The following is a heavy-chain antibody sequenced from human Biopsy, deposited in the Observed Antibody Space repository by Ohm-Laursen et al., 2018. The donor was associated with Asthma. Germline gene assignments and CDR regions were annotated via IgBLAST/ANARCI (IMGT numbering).Heavy chain of an antibody. CDR2: IWLDGSNK. CDR1: GFTFGSYG. Sequence: SLRLSCSASGFTFGSYGLHWVRQAPGKGLEWVADIWLDGSNKHYADSVKGRFTISRDNSKNTLYLQMNSLRAEDTALYYCGRERSYMVDYWGQGTLVIVSS. V-gene: IGHV3-33*01. D-gene: IGHD3-10*01. J-gene: IGHJ4*02. CDR3: GRERSYMVDY.